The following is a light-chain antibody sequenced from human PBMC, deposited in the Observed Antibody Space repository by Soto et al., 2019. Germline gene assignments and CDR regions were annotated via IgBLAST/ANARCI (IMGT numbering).Light chain of an antibody. V-gene: IGKV4-1*01. CDR3: LQYYSTPFT. CDR2: WAS. CDR1: QSVLYSYNNENY. Sequence: DIVMTQSPDSLAVSLGERATINCKSSQSVLYSYNNENYLAWYQQKPGQPPKLLIYWASTRQSGVPDRFSDSGSGTEFTLTISTLQAEDVAVYYCLQYYSTPFTFGGGTKVEI. J-gene: IGKJ4*01.